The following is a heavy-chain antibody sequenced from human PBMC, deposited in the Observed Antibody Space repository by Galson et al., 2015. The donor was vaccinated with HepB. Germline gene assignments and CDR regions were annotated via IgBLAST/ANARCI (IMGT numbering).Heavy chain of an antibody. D-gene: IGHD6-19*01. V-gene: IGHV3-30*02. CDR1: GFTFSNYG. J-gene: IGHJ4*02. Sequence: SLRLSCAASGFTFSNYGMYWVRQAPGKGLEWVAIIWYDGNNKYYSDSVKGRFTISRDNSENTLYLQMNSLRAEDTAVYYCAKVGSSDWYKFDYWGQGTLVTVSS. CDR3: AKVGSSDWYKFDY. CDR2: IWYDGNNK.